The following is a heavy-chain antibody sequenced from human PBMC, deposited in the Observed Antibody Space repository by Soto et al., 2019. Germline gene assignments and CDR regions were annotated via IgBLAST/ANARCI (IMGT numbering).Heavy chain of an antibody. Sequence: SLRLSCTASGFTFGDYAMSWVRQAPGKGLEWVGFIRSKSYGGTTEYAASVKGRFTISRDDSKSIAYLQMNSLKTEDTAVYYCTRDPTPLYSSSWCLHWGQGTRVTVS. D-gene: IGHD6-13*01. CDR1: GFTFGDYA. V-gene: IGHV3-49*04. CDR3: TRDPTPLYSSSWCLH. CDR2: IRSKSYGGTT. J-gene: IGHJ4*02.